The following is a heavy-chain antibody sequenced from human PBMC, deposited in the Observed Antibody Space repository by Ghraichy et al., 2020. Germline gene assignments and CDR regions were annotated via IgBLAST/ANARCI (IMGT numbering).Heavy chain of an antibody. Sequence: ETLSLTCAASGFSFRSYWMHWVRQVPGKGLVWVSRIDNDGSITNYADSVRGRFTISRDNAKDTLYLQMNTLRAEDTAVYYCARDLSGFHDSWGQGTLVTVSS. CDR3: ARDLSGFHDS. V-gene: IGHV3-74*01. J-gene: IGHJ5*01. CDR1: GFSFRSYW. CDR2: IDNDGSIT. D-gene: IGHD6-19*01.